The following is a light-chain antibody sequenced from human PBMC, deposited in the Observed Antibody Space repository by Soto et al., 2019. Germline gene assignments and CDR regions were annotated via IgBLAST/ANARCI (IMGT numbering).Light chain of an antibody. CDR3: QQYNSYRGFT. Sequence: DIQMTQSPSTLSASVGDRVTITCRASQSISSWLAWYQQKPGKAPKLLIYKASSLESGVPSRFSDSGSGTEFTLTISSLQPDDFATYYCQQYNSYRGFTFGPGTKVDSK. CDR1: QSISSW. J-gene: IGKJ3*01. V-gene: IGKV1-5*03. CDR2: KAS.